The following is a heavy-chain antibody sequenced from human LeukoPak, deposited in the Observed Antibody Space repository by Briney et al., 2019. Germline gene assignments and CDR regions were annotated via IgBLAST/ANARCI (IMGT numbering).Heavy chain of an antibody. D-gene: IGHD6-19*01. Sequence: SETLSLTCTVSGGSISSYYWSWIRQPPGKGLEWIGYIYYSGSTNYNPSLKSRVTISVDTSKNQFSLKLSSVPAADTAVYYCASSSSGWYGIGWFDPWGQGTLVTVSS. CDR2: IYYSGST. V-gene: IGHV4-59*01. J-gene: IGHJ5*02. CDR1: GGSISSYY. CDR3: ASSSSGWYGIGWFDP.